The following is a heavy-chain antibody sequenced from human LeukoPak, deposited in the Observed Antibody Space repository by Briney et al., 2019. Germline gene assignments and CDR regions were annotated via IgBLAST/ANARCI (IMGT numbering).Heavy chain of an antibody. D-gene: IGHD3-10*01. CDR3: ARDLGVRGVITSTGYGMDV. J-gene: IGHJ6*02. V-gene: IGHV3-64*01. Sequence: SGGSLRLSCAASGFTFSSYAMHWVRQAPGKGLEYVSAISSNGAGTYYANSVKGRFTISRDNSKNTLYLQMGSLRAEDMAVYYCARDLGVRGVITSTGYGMDVWGQGTTFTVSS. CDR2: ISSNGAGT. CDR1: GFTFSSYA.